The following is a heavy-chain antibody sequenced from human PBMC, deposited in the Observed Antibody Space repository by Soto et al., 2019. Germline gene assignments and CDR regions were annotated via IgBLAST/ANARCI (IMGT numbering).Heavy chain of an antibody. CDR3: ARAYSSSDDFDY. D-gene: IGHD3-22*01. CDR2: INPNSGGT. CDR1: GCAFTDYY. Sequence: QVQLVQSGAEVKKPGASVKVSCKASGCAFTDYYMHWVRQAPGQGLEWMGWINPNSGGTNYAQKFQGWVTMTRDTSISTAYMELNRVDTAVYYCARAYSSSDDFDYWGQGTLGTVSS. V-gene: IGHV1-2*04. J-gene: IGHJ4*02.